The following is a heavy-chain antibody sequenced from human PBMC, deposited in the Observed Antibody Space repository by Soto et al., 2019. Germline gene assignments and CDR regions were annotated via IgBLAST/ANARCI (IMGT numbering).Heavy chain of an antibody. J-gene: IGHJ4*02. D-gene: IGHD2-21*02. CDR2: ISKDGSKK. CDR3: AKASPAHLAVVTATGFFDS. CDR1: GFTFSSSA. V-gene: IGHV3-30-3*01. Sequence: GGSLRLSCAASGFTFSSSAMHWVRQAPGKGLEWVAVISKDGSKKYYADSLKGRFTISRDNSKNTLYLQMNTLRIEDTAVYFCAKASPAHLAVVTATGFFDSWGQGTLVTVSS.